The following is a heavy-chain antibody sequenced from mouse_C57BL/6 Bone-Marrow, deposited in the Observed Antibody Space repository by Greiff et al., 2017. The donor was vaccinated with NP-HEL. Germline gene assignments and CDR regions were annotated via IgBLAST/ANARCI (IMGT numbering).Heavy chain of an antibody. CDR1: GYAFSSYW. Sequence: VMLVESGAELVKPGASVKISCKASGYAFSSYWMNWVKQRPGKGLEWIGQIYPGDGDTNYNGKFKGKATLTADKSSSTAYMQLSSLTSEDSAVYFCARSGNYGLYYYAMDYWGQGTSVTVSS. D-gene: IGHD1-1*01. V-gene: IGHV1-80*01. J-gene: IGHJ4*01. CDR2: IYPGDGDT. CDR3: ARSGNYGLYYYAMDY.